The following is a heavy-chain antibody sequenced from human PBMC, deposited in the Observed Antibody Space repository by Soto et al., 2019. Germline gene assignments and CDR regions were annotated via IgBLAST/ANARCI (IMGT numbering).Heavy chain of an antibody. CDR3: AHSSSTWPRRDAFDI. CDR1: GFSLSTSGVG. J-gene: IGHJ3*02. V-gene: IGHV2-5*02. Sequence: QITLKESGPTLVKPTQTLTLTCTFSGFSLSTSGVGVGWIRQPPGKALEWLALIYWDDDKRYRLSLKSKLPITKDTSRDQVVLTMTNMDPVDTGTYYCAHSSSTWPRRDAFDIWGQGTMVTVSS. CDR2: IYWDDDK. D-gene: IGHD6-13*01.